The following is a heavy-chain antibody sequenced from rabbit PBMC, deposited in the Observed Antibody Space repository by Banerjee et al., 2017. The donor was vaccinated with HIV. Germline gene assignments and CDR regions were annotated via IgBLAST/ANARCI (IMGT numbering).Heavy chain of an antibody. J-gene: IGHJ4*01. D-gene: IGHD2-1*01. V-gene: IGHV1S45*01. CDR2: IYAGSSGST. Sequence: QEQLVESGGGLVQPEGSLTLTCIASGFSFSSSYWICWVRQAPGKGLEWIACIYAGSSGSTYYASWAKGRFTISKTSSTTVTLQMTSLTAADTATYFCARANDGGPFNLWGQGTLVTVS. CDR3: ARANDGGPFNL. CDR1: GFSFSSSYW.